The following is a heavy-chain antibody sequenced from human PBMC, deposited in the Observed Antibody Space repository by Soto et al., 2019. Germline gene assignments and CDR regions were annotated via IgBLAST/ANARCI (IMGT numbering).Heavy chain of an antibody. D-gene: IGHD3-10*01. J-gene: IGHJ5*02. Sequence: QVHLVQSGAEVQKPGAPVRISCQASGYAFTTSAIHWVRQAPGQSLEWMGWINPATGDTKYSQNVPGRVTFALDTSATTAYMDLTSLTSHDTAVYYCARAAGRSKLLPYYFDPWGQGTQVTVSS. CDR1: GYAFTTSA. V-gene: IGHV1-3*01. CDR3: ARAAGRSKLLPYYFDP. CDR2: INPATGDT.